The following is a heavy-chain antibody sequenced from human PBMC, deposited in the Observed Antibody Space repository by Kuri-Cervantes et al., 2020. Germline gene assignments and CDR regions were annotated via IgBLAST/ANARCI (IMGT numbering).Heavy chain of an antibody. CDR3: ARDGPMDDSSGYYYGYYYYGMDV. V-gene: IGHV3-7*01. CDR1: GFTFSSYW. J-gene: IGHJ6*02. CDR2: IKQDGSEK. Sequence: GESLKISCAASGFTFSSYWMSWVRQAPGKGLEWVANIKQDGSEKYYVDSVKGRFTISRDNAKNSLYLQMNSLRAEDTAVYYCARDGPMDDSSGYYYGYYYYGMDVWGQGTTVTVSS. D-gene: IGHD3-22*01.